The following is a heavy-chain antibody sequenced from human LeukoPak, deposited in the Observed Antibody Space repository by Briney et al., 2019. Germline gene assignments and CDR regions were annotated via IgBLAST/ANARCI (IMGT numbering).Heavy chain of an antibody. Sequence: SETLSLTCTVSGGSVDTGSYWWGWIRQPPGKALGWIGVRYYSGTTYYNPSLKSRVSISMDKSKNQFSLRVNSPTAADTAVYYCARHRGFCDSWGQGTLVTVSS. D-gene: IGHD2-2*03. CDR2: RYYSGTT. CDR3: ARHRGFCDS. V-gene: IGHV4-39*01. CDR1: GGSVDTGSYW. J-gene: IGHJ4*02.